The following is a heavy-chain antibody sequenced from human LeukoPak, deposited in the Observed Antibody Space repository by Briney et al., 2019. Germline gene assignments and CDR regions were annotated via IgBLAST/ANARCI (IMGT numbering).Heavy chain of an antibody. CDR3: ARATYYYDSSGYFERRYYYYYMDV. J-gene: IGHJ6*03. CDR1: GGSISSYY. Sequence: PSETLSLTCTVSGGSISSYYWSWIRQPPGKGLEWIGYIYYSGSTNYNPSLKSRVTISVDTSKNQFSLKLSSVTAADTAVYYCARATYYYDSSGYFERRYYYYYMDVWGKGTTVTVSS. CDR2: IYYSGST. D-gene: IGHD3-22*01. V-gene: IGHV4-59*01.